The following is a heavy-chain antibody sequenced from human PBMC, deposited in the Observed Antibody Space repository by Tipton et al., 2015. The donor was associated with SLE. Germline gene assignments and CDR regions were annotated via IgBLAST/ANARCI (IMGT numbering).Heavy chain of an antibody. CDR2: ISATGRT. CDR3: ARHPTGFYFDY. D-gene: IGHD2-8*02. J-gene: IGHJ4*02. V-gene: IGHV4-61*09. Sequence: TLSLTCAVSGDSISSGSQYWSWIRQPAGKGLEWIGHISATGRTNYNPSLKSRVTISVDTSRNQFSLNLSSVTAADTAVFYCARHPTGFYFDYWGQGSLVTVSS. CDR1: GDSISSGSQY.